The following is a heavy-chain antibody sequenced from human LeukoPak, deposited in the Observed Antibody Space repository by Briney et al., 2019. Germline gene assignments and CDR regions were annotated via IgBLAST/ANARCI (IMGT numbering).Heavy chain of an antibody. J-gene: IGHJ3*02. D-gene: IGHD1-20*01. V-gene: IGHV1-2*02. CDR3: AREDNWNGGAFDI. CDR2: INPNSGGT. CDR1: GYTFTGYY. Sequence: ASVKVSCKASGYTFTGYYMHWVRQAPGQGLEWMGWINPNSGGTNYAQKFQGRVTMTRDTSISPAYMELSRLRSDDTAVYYCAREDNWNGGAFDIWGQGTMVTVSS.